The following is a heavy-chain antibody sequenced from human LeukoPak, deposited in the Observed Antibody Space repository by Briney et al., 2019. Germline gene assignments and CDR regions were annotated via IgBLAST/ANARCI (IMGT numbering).Heavy chain of an antibody. CDR3: ARDPESYYYDSSVY. J-gene: IGHJ4*02. D-gene: IGHD3-22*01. CDR2: INSDGSST. V-gene: IGHV3-74*01. CDR1: GFTFSSYW. Sequence: GGSLRLSCSASGFTFSSYWMHWVRQAPGKGLVWVSRINSDGSSTSYADPVKGRFTISRDNAKNTLYLQMNSLRAEDTAVYYCARDPESYYYDSSVYWGQGTLVTVSS.